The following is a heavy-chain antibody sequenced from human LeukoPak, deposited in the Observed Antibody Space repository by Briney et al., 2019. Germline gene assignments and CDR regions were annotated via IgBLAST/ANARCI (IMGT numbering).Heavy chain of an antibody. CDR2: ISYDGSNK. D-gene: IGHD6-6*01. V-gene: IGHV3-30*18. CDR3: AKDWLAARPGYYFDY. CDR1: GFTFSSYG. Sequence: GGSLRLSCAASGFTFSSYGMHWVRQAPGKGLEWVAVISYDGSNKYYADSVKGRFTISRDNSKNTLYLQTNSLGAEDTAVYYCAKDWLAARPGYYFDYWGQGTLVTVSS. J-gene: IGHJ4*02.